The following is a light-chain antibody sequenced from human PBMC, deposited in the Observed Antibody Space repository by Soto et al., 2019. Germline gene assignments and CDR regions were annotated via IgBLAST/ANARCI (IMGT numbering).Light chain of an antibody. V-gene: IGLV2-8*01. CDR2: EVS. CDR3: SSYAGSNNQV. Sequence: QSALTQPPSASGSPGQSVTISCTGTSSDVGGYDYVSWYQQHPGRAPKLMIYEVSKRPSGVPDRFSGSKSGNTASLTVSGLQTEDEADYYCSSYAGSNNQVFGTGIKVTVL. J-gene: IGLJ1*01. CDR1: SSDVGGYDY.